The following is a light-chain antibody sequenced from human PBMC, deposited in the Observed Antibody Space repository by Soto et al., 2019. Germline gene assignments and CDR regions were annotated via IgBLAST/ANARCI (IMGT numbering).Light chain of an antibody. V-gene: IGLV2-14*01. J-gene: IGLJ2*01. Sequence: QSALTQPASVSGSPGQSSTISYTGTSSDVGGYNFVSWYQQHPGKAPKLMIYDVSNRPSGVSNRFSGSKSVNTASLTISGLQAEDEADYYCSSYTSSSTVVFGGGTKLTVL. CDR1: SSDVGGYNF. CDR3: SSYTSSSTVV. CDR2: DVS.